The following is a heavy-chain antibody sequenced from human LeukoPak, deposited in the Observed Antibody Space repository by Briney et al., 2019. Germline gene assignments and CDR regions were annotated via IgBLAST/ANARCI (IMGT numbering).Heavy chain of an antibody. Sequence: PSETLSLTCAVYGGSFSGYYWSWIRQPPGKGLEWIGEINHSGSTNYNPSLKSRVTISVGTSKNQFSLKLSSVTAADTAVYYCARSGTYGDYSFDYWGQGTLVTVSS. V-gene: IGHV4-34*01. D-gene: IGHD4-17*01. CDR1: GGSFSGYY. CDR2: INHSGST. CDR3: ARSGTYGDYSFDY. J-gene: IGHJ4*02.